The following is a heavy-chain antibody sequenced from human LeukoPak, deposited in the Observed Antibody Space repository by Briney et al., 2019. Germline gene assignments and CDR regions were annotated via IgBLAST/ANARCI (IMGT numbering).Heavy chain of an antibody. D-gene: IGHD1-26*01. Sequence: GGSLRLSCAASGFTFSSYGMHWVRQAPGKGLEWVAVVWYDGSNKYYADSVKGRFTISRDNSKNKLYLQMNSLRAEDTAVYYCAKDGRWYRTSAALYYYYMDVWGKGTTVTVSS. CDR2: VWYDGSNK. J-gene: IGHJ6*03. V-gene: IGHV3-33*06. CDR3: AKDGRWYRTSAALYYYYMDV. CDR1: GFTFSSYG.